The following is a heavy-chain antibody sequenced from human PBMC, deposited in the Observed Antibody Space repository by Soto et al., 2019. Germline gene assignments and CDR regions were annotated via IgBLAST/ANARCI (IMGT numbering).Heavy chain of an antibody. D-gene: IGHD2-21*02. V-gene: IGHV1-46*01. CDR2: VNPSGGHT. CDR1: GDTFTDYY. CDR3: ARGGHVVVVTAALDY. J-gene: IGHJ4*02. Sequence: QVQLMQSGAEVKKPGASVKVSCKASGDTFTDYYIHWVRQVPGQGLVWMGTVNPSGGHTTYAQHFLGRVTMTRDTSTSTLYMELTSLTADDTAIYYCARGGHVVVVTAALDYWGQGTLVTVSS.